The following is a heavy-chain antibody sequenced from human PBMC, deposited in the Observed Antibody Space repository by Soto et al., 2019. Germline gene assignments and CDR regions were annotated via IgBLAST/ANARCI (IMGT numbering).Heavy chain of an antibody. CDR3: ATSPKSQWLSWFYP. J-gene: IGHJ5*02. V-gene: IGHV4-59*08. Sequence: SETLSLTCTVSGFSISSYYWSWIRQPPGKGLEWIGYIYYSGSTNYNPSLKSRVTISVDTSKNQFSLKLSSVTAADTAVYYCATSPKSQWLSWFYPWGQGTLVTVSS. D-gene: IGHD6-19*01. CDR1: GFSISSYY. CDR2: IYYSGST.